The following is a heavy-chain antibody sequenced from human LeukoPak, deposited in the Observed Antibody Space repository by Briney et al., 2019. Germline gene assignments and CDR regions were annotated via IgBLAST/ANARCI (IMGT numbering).Heavy chain of an antibody. J-gene: IGHJ4*02. D-gene: IGHD2-15*01. Sequence: PSETLSLTCTVSGGSISNYYWSWIRLPPGKGLEWIGYIRYSGNTNYNPSLKSRVTMSVDTSKNQFSLKLNSVTAADTAVYYCARDCSVGTRYGFDCWGQGTLVTVSS. CDR2: IRYSGNT. CDR1: GGSISNYY. V-gene: IGHV4-59*13. CDR3: ARDCSVGTRYGFDC.